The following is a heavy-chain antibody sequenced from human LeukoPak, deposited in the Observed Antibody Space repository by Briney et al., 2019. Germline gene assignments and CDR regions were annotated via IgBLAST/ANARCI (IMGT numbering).Heavy chain of an antibody. Sequence: RASVEVSCKASGYTFTSYAMHWVRQAPGQRLEWMGWINAGNGNTKYSQKFQGRVTITRDTSASTAYMELSSLRSEDTAVYYCARSGAWLGGSYDYWGQGTLVTVSS. V-gene: IGHV1-3*01. CDR2: INAGNGNT. CDR3: ARSGAWLGGSYDY. J-gene: IGHJ4*02. D-gene: IGHD1-26*01. CDR1: GYTFTSYA.